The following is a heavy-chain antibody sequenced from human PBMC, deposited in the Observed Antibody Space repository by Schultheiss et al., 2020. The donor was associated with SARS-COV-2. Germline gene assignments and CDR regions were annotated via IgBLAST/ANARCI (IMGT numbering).Heavy chain of an antibody. CDR1: GFTFSSYW. J-gene: IGHJ4*02. CDR3: AREGRGTTPDPYDY. CDR2: IKQDGSEK. D-gene: IGHD4-17*01. Sequence: GGSLRLSCAASGFTFSSYWMSWVRRAPGKGLEWVANIKQDGSEKYYVDSAKGRFTISRDNAKNSLYLQMNSLRADDTAVYYCAREGRGTTPDPYDYWGQGTLVTVSS. V-gene: IGHV3-7*01.